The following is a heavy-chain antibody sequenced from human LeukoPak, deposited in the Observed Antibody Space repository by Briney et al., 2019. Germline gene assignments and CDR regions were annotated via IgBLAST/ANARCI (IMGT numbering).Heavy chain of an antibody. CDR1: GYTLTELS. CDR2: FDPEDGET. CDR3: ATDSSGWYLFDY. V-gene: IGHV1-24*01. J-gene: IGHJ4*02. D-gene: IGHD6-19*01. Sequence: GASVKVSCKVSGYTLTELSMHWVRQAPGKGPEWMGGFDPEDGETIYAQKFQGRVTMTEDTSTDTAYMELSSLRSEDTAVYYCATDSSGWYLFDYWGQGTLVAVSS.